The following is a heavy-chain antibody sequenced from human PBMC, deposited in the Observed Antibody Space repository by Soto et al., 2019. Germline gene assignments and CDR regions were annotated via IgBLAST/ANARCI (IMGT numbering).Heavy chain of an antibody. J-gene: IGHJ4*02. CDR3: ARDGGRHSGGIDY. CDR2: IIPIFGTA. D-gene: IGHD1-26*01. Sequence: QVQLVPSGAEVKKPGSSVKVSCKASGGTFSSSSINWVRQAPGQGLEWMGEIIPIFGTANYAQKFQGRVTITADESTSTAYMELSSLRSEETAVYYCARDGGRHSGGIDYWGQGTLVTVSS. CDR1: GGTFSSSS. V-gene: IGHV1-69*01.